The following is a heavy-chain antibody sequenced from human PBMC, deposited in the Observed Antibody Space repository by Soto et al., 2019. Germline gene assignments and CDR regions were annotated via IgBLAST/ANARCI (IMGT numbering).Heavy chain of an antibody. CDR3: ARGPIIAARHQGNWYFDL. CDR1: GYTFTSYD. V-gene: IGHV1-8*01. D-gene: IGHD6-6*01. Sequence: GASVKVSCKASGYTFTSYDINWVRQATGQGLEWMGWMNPNSGNTGYAQKFQGRVTMTRNTSISTAYMELSSLRSEDTAVYYCARGPIIAARHQGNWYFDLWGRGTLVTV. CDR2: MNPNSGNT. J-gene: IGHJ2*01.